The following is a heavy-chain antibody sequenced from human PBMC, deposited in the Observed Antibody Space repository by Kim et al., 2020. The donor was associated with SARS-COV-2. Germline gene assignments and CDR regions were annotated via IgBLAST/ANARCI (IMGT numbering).Heavy chain of an antibody. CDR1: GLTFSSYW. V-gene: IGHV3-7*01. J-gene: IGHJ4*02. Sequence: GGSLRLSCAASGLTFSSYWMTWVRQAPGKGLEWVANMKEDGSEKYYIDSVKGRFTISRDNAKKSLYLQMTSLGAEDTAVCYCEGLHSNWGQGTLVIVSS. CDR3: EGLHSN. CDR2: MKEDGSEK. D-gene: IGHD3-3*02.